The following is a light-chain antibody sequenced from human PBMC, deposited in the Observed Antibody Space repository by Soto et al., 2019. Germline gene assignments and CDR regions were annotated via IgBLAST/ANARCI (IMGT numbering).Light chain of an antibody. V-gene: IGKV1-5*03. CDR1: QTVXSW. CDR3: QHYNSYSEA. Sequence: IQLTQSPSTLCGSVGDRVTIPCRASQTVXSWLAWYEGKPGKAPNLRXDKASSLERGGPSRFSGSGSATEFTLTTSSLQPDDFANYYCQHYNSYSEAFGQGTKVDIK. CDR2: KAS. J-gene: IGKJ1*01.